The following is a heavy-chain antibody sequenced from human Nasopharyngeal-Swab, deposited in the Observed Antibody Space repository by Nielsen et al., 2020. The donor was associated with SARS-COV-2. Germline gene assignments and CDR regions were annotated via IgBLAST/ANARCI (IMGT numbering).Heavy chain of an antibody. D-gene: IGHD1-20*01. Sequence: KVSCKGSGYSFTNYWIGWVRQMPGKGLEWMGIIYRGDSDTRYSPSFQGQVTISADKSISTAYLQWSSLKASDTAMYYCARRPPYKWNPFDYWGQGTLVTVSS. CDR3: ARRPPYKWNPFDY. CDR2: IYRGDSDT. CDR1: GYSFTNYW. J-gene: IGHJ4*02. V-gene: IGHV5-51*01.